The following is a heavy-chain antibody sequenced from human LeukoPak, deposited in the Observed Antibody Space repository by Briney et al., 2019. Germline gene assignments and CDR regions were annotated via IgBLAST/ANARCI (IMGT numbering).Heavy chain of an antibody. CDR3: AKGPAGHYYGSGSYYNGFDY. CDR2: ISGSGGST. J-gene: IGHJ4*02. V-gene: IGHV3-23*01. D-gene: IGHD3-10*01. CDR1: GFTFSSYA. Sequence: GGSLRLSCAASGFTFSSYAMSWVRQAPGKGLEWVSAISGSGGSTYYADSVKGRFTISRDNSKNTLYLQMNSLRAEDPAVYYCAKGPAGHYYGSGSYYNGFDYWGQGTLVTVSS.